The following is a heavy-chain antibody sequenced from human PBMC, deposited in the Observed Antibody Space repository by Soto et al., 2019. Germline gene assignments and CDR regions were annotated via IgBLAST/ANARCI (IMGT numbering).Heavy chain of an antibody. J-gene: IGHJ5*02. CDR3: TRADTAMDPPGS. CDR2: VYYSGTP. D-gene: IGHD5-18*01. V-gene: IGHV4-39*01. CDR1: GGSSRQSSYF. Sequence: QLQLQESGPRLVKPSETLSLTCAVSGGSSRQSSYFWGWIRQPPGKGLEWIARVYYSGTPYYSPSLKSRVHISIAPSKTQLSLTWTSLTAADTAVYYFTRADTAMDPPGSWGQGILVTLSS.